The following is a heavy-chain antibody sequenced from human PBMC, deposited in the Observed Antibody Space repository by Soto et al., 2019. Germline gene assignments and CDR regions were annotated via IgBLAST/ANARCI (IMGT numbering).Heavy chain of an antibody. J-gene: IGHJ4*02. V-gene: IGHV3-21*01. CDR3: ARDPKAVAGAPGY. D-gene: IGHD6-19*01. CDR1: GFTFSSYS. CDR2: ISSSSYI. Sequence: EVQLVESGGGLVKPGGSLRLSCAASGFTFSSYSMNWVRQAPGKGLEWVSSISSSSYIYYADSVKGRFTISRDNAKNSLYLQMNSLRAKDTAVYYCARDPKAVAGAPGYWGQGTLVTVSS.